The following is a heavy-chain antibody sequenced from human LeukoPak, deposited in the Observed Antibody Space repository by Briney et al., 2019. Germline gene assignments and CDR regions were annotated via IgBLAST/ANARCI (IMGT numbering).Heavy chain of an antibody. CDR3: AGAGRSFYGGSSDY. D-gene: IGHD4-23*01. Sequence: GGSLRLSCAASGFTFSSHWMSWVRQAPGKGLEWVAHIKQDGSEKQYMDSVRGRFTISRDNTKNSMYLQMDSLRDEDTAVYYCAGAGRSFYGGSSDYWGQGTLVTVSS. V-gene: IGHV3-7*01. CDR2: IKQDGSEK. CDR1: GFTFSSHW. J-gene: IGHJ4*02.